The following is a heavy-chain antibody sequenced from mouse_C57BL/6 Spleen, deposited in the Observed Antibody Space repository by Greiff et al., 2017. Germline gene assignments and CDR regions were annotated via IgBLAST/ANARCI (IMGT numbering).Heavy chain of an antibody. Sequence: VQLQQPGTELVKPGASVKLSCKASGYTFTSYWMHWVKQRPGQGLEWIGNINPSNGGTNYNEKFKSKDTLTVDKSSSTAYMQLSSLTSEDSAVYYCARDYYGSSLWFAYWGQGTLVTVSA. V-gene: IGHV1-53*01. CDR1: GYTFTSYW. D-gene: IGHD1-1*01. J-gene: IGHJ3*01. CDR3: ARDYYGSSLWFAY. CDR2: INPSNGGT.